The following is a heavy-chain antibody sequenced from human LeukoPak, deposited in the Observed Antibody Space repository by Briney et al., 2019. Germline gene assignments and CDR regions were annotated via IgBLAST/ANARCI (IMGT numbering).Heavy chain of an antibody. CDR2: VYYSGST. CDR3: ARHSRGEALDVFDM. V-gene: IGHV4-59*08. D-gene: IGHD3-16*01. CDR1: DGSISGFY. J-gene: IGHJ3*02. Sequence: PSETLSLTCSVSDGSISGFYWSWIRQPPGKGLEWIGDVYYSGSTNYNPSLKSRVTIEVDTSKNHFSLNLISVTAADTAVYYCARHSRGEALDVFDMWGQGTMVTVSS.